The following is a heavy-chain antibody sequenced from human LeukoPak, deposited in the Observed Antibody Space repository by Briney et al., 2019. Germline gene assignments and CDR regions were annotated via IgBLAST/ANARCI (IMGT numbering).Heavy chain of an antibody. D-gene: IGHD3-10*02. CDR1: GFTFSSYW. CDR2: IKQDGSEK. J-gene: IGHJ6*04. CDR3: AELGITMIGGV. V-gene: IGHV3-7*01. Sequence: GGPWRPSCEASGFTFSSYWWSWVRQAPGRGREGGANIKQDGSEKYYVDSVKGRFTISRDNAKNSLYLQMNSLRAEDTAVYYCAELGITMIGGVWGKGTTVTISS.